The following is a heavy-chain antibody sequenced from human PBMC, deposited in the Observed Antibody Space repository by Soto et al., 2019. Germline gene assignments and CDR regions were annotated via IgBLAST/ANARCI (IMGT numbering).Heavy chain of an antibody. Sequence: GEALKSSCKGSGYTFTDYWIGWVRQLPGKGLEWMGIIYPGDPDTRYSPSFQGHVTITVDKSTNTAYLQWNTLRASDTAMYYCAIQSSNCRYYYYPMDGWDKGSTVT. V-gene: IGHV5-51*01. CDR3: AIQSSNCRYYYYPMDG. CDR1: GYTFTDYW. J-gene: IGHJ6*04. D-gene: IGHD4-4*01. CDR2: IYPGDPDT.